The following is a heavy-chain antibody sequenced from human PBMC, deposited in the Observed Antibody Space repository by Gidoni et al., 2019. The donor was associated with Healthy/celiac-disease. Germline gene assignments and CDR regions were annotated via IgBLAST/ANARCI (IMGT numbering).Heavy chain of an antibody. CDR1: GGSFSGYY. J-gene: IGHJ4*02. D-gene: IGHD3-22*01. V-gene: IGHV4-34*01. Sequence: QVQLQQWGAGLLKHSETLSLPRAVYGGSFSGYYWSWIRQPPGKGLGWIGAINHRGSTNSNPSLKSRVTISVDTSKNQFSLKLSSVTAADTAVYYCARGLYYYDSSGYVDFDYWGQGTLVTVSS. CDR3: ARGLYYYDSSGYVDFDY. CDR2: INHRGST.